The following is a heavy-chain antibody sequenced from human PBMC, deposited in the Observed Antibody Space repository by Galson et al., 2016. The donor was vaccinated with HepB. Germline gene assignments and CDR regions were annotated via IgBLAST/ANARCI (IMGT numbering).Heavy chain of an antibody. Sequence: SLRLSCAASGFSFSNYAMSWVRQAPGKGLEWVSAISGSGDNTYYADSVKGRFTISRDNSNSTLYPQMKSLRAEDTAVYFCAKPTHYSGSGSRRGLHYDYGMDVWGQGTTVTVSS. CDR2: ISGSGDNT. V-gene: IGHV3-23*01. CDR1: GFSFSNYA. CDR3: AKPTHYSGSGSRRGLHYDYGMDV. J-gene: IGHJ6*02. D-gene: IGHD3-10*01.